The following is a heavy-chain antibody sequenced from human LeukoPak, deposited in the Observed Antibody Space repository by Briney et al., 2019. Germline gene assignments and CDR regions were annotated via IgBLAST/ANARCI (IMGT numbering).Heavy chain of an antibody. CDR2: IYSGGST. J-gene: IGHJ6*03. CDR3: ARDVRTGYYYYYMDV. Sequence: GGSLRLSCAASGFTVSSNYISWVRQAPGKGLEWVSVIYSGGSTYYADSVKGRFTISRDNSKNTLYLQMNSLRAEDTAVYYCARDVRTGYYYYYMDVWGKGTTVTVSS. D-gene: IGHD1-1*01. V-gene: IGHV3-66*02. CDR1: GFTVSSNY.